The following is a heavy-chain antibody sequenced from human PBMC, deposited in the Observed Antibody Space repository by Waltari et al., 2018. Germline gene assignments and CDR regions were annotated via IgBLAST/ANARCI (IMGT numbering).Heavy chain of an antibody. CDR1: GFTVSSNY. J-gene: IGHJ4*02. CDR2: ISGSGGST. CDR3: AKGYYYDSSGYLGISDYFDY. D-gene: IGHD3-22*01. Sequence: EVQLVGSGGGLIQPGGSLRLSCAASGFTVSSNYMSWVRQAPGRGLEWVSAISGSGGSTYYADSVKGRFTISRDNSKNTLYLQMNSLRAEDTAVYYCAKGYYYDSSGYLGISDYFDYWGQGTLVTVSS. V-gene: IGHV3-23*04.